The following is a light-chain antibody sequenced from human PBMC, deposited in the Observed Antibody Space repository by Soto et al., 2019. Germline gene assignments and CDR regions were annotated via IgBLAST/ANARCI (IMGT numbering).Light chain of an antibody. CDR3: RQGTHWPWT. Sequence: DVVMTQSPLSLPVTLGQPASISCRSSQSLIHSDGSTYLSWFQQRPGRSPRRLIYEVSDRDSGVPDRLSGSGSGQAFTLKISRVEAEDVGVYYCRQGTHWPWTFGQGTEVEIK. CDR1: QSLIHSDGSTY. V-gene: IGKV2-30*02. CDR2: EVS. J-gene: IGKJ1*01.